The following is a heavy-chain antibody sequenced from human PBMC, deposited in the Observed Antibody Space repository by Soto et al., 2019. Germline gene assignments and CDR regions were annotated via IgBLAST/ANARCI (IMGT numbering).Heavy chain of an antibody. CDR2: VSTNGAT. J-gene: IGHJ6*02. CDR3: ARADYEILTGSYAMDV. CDR1: DDFISSYY. V-gene: IGHV4-4*07. Sequence: SETLSLTCTVSDDFISSYYWNWIRQPAGKGLEWIGRVSTNGATNYNPSLESRVTMSVDTSKNQFSLKLTSVTAADTAVYFCARADYEILTGSYAMDVWGRGTAVTVSS. D-gene: IGHD3-9*01.